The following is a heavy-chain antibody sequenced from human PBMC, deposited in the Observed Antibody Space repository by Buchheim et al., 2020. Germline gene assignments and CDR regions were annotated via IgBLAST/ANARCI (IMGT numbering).Heavy chain of an antibody. V-gene: IGHV3-23*01. CDR1: GFTFSSYA. CDR2: ISGSGGTT. D-gene: IGHD6-13*01. Sequence: EVQLLESGGGLVQPGGSLRLSCGASGFTFSSYAMSWVRQAPGKGLEWVSGISGSGGTTYYADSVKGRFTISSDTSKNTLYLQMNSLRAEDTAVYYCAKDWGKQQLVGWGDYWGQGTL. J-gene: IGHJ4*02. CDR3: AKDWGKQQLVGWGDY.